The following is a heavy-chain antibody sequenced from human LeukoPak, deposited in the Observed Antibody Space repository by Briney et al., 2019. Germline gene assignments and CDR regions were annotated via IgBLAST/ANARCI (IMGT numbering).Heavy chain of an antibody. CDR3: ARVRRLVDTAMVTFDY. CDR1: GGSISSSSYY. J-gene: IGHJ4*02. Sequence: PSETLSLTCTVSGGSISSSSYYWGWIRQPPGKGLEWIGSIYYSGSTYYNPSLKSRVTISVDTSKNQFSLKLSSVTAADTAVYYCARVRRLVDTAMVTFDYWGQGTLVTVSS. CDR2: IYYSGST. V-gene: IGHV4-39*07. D-gene: IGHD5-18*01.